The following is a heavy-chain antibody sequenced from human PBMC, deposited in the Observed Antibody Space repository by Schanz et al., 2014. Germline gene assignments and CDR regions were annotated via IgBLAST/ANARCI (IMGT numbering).Heavy chain of an antibody. V-gene: IGHV1-46*01. CDR1: GYTFTSDS. CDR3: ARGGYSSGWYDRDIAHFDY. D-gene: IGHD6-19*01. CDR2: INPSGGST. Sequence: QVQLVQSGAEVKKPGSSMKVSCKASGYTFTSDSMHWVRQAPGQGLEWMGMINPSGGSTTYAQKFQGRVTMTRDTSTSTAYMELRSLRSDDTAVYYCARGGYSSGWYDRDIAHFDYWGQGTLVTVSS. J-gene: IGHJ4*02.